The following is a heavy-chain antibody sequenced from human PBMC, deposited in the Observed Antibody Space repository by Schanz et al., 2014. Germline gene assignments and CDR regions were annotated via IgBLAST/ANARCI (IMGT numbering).Heavy chain of an antibody. CDR3: ARVHSTSLERGSHYYMDV. J-gene: IGHJ6*03. D-gene: IGHD2-2*01. V-gene: IGHV4-59*01. Sequence: QVRLQESGPGLVEPSQTLSLTCTVSGDSISSAYWSWIRQSPGKGPEWIGYITYSGGTNHNASLKSRVTISVDTAKNQFSLKVTSVTAADTAIYYCARVHSTSLERGSHYYMDVWGKGTTVTVSS. CDR1: GDSISSAY. CDR2: ITYSGGT.